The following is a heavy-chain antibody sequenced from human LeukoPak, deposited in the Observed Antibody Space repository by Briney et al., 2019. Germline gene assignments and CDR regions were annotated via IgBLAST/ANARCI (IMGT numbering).Heavy chain of an antibody. Sequence: GGSLRLSCAASGFTFSNYAMSWVRQAPGRGLEWVSSISSSSSYIYYADSVKGRFTISRDNAKNSLYLQMNSLRAEDTAVYYCARATTYDILTGYSDYWGQGTLVTVSS. CDR2: ISSSSSYI. D-gene: IGHD3-9*01. V-gene: IGHV3-21*01. CDR3: ARATTYDILTGYSDY. J-gene: IGHJ4*02. CDR1: GFTFSNYA.